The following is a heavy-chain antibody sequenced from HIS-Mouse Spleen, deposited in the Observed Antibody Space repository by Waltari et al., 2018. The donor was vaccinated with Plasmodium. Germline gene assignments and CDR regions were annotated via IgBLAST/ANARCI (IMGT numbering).Heavy chain of an antibody. Sequence: QVQLVQSGAEVKKPGASVKVSCKASGYTFTGNYLHWVRPASGHGLEWMGWINPNSGGTNYAQKFQGRVTMTRDTSISTAYMELSRLRSDDTAVYYCARVLGYKAAAGTFVEYFQHWGQGTLVTVSS. J-gene: IGHJ1*01. CDR3: ARVLGYKAAAGTFVEYFQH. D-gene: IGHD6-13*01. CDR1: GYTFTGNY. V-gene: IGHV1-2*02. CDR2: INPNSGGT.